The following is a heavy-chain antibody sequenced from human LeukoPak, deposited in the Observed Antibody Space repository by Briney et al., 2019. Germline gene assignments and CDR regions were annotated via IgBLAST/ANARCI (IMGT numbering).Heavy chain of an antibody. Sequence: PSETLSLTCTVSGGSITNYYWGWIRQPPGKGLEWIGYISYNGNFNYSPSLKSRVSISVDTPKNQFSLKLRSVTAADTAVYYCARESDRLGIAVAAIWRSYMDVWGKGTLVTVSS. CDR3: ARESDRLGIAVAAIWRSYMDV. D-gene: IGHD6-19*01. CDR1: GGSITNYY. J-gene: IGHJ6*03. V-gene: IGHV4-59*01. CDR2: ISYNGNF.